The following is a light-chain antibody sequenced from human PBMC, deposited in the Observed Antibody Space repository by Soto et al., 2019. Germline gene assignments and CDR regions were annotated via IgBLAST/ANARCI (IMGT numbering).Light chain of an antibody. CDR3: SSYAGSNTYV. Sequence: QSAPTQPPSASGSPGQSVTISCTGSSRDVGGYKYVSWHQQHPGKAPKLILYEVFKRPSGVPDRFSGSKSGNTASLTVSGLQAEDEADYYCSSYAGSNTYVFGTGTKVTVL. J-gene: IGLJ1*01. CDR1: SRDVGGYKY. V-gene: IGLV2-8*01. CDR2: EVF.